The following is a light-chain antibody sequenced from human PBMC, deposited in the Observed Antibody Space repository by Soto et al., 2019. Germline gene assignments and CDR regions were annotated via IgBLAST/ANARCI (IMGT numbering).Light chain of an antibody. Sequence: ILMTQSPATLSVSPGERATLSCRVSQSVSNNLAWYQQKPGQAPRLLIYDASTRATGIPARFSGSGSGTEFTLTISGLQSEDFAVYYCQHYNNWPPWTFGQGTKVEIK. CDR1: QSVSNN. V-gene: IGKV3-15*01. J-gene: IGKJ1*01. CDR2: DAS. CDR3: QHYNNWPPWT.